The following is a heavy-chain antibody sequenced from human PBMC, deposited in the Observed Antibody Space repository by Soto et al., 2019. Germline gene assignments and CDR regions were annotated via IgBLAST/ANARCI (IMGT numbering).Heavy chain of an antibody. J-gene: IGHJ5*02. CDR2: IIPIFGTA. CDR3: ARDGIAAAGNWFDP. V-gene: IGHV1-69*06. D-gene: IGHD6-13*01. Sequence: QVQLVQSGAEVKKPGSSVTVSCKASGGTFSSYAISWVREAPGQRLEWMGGIIPIFGTANDAQKFQGRVTITADKSPRTAYMELSSLRSEDTAVYYCARDGIAAAGNWFDPWGQGTLVTVSS. CDR1: GGTFSSYA.